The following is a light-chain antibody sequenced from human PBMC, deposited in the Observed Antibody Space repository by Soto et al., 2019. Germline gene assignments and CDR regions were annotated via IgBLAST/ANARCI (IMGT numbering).Light chain of an antibody. J-gene: IGKJ1*01. CDR3: LQYGIPLST. V-gene: IGKV3-20*01. CDR1: QSVTANY. Sequence: EIGLTQSPGTLSLSPGERATLSCRASQSVTANYLAWYQPKPGQAPRLLIYAASSRATGIPDRFSGSGSGTDFTLTISRLEPEDFAVYYCLQYGIPLSTFGQGTKVEIK. CDR2: AAS.